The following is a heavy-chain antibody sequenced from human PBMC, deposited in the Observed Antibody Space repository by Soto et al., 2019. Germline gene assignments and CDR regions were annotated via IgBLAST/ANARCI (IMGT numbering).Heavy chain of an antibody. CDR1: GFTFSSYG. Sequence: GGSLRLSCAASGFTFSSYGMHWVRQAPGKGLEWVAVIWYDGSNKYYADSVKGRFTISRDNSKNTLYLQMNSLRAEDTAVYYCAREETTVTTYKLDPWGQGTLVTVSS. CDR3: AREETTVTTYKLDP. V-gene: IGHV3-33*01. CDR2: IWYDGSNK. D-gene: IGHD4-4*01. J-gene: IGHJ5*02.